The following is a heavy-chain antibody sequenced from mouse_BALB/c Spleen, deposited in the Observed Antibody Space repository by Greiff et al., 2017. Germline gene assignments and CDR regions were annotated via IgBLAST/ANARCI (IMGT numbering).Heavy chain of an antibody. J-gene: IGHJ2*01. CDR1: GFTFSSYA. CDR2: ISSGGST. CDR3: ARGGVTTATEAIDY. D-gene: IGHD1-2*01. V-gene: IGHV5-6-5*01. Sequence: EVQGVESGGGLVKPGGSLKLSCAASGFTFSSYAMSWVRQTPEKRLEWVASISSGGSTYYPDSVKGRFTISRDNARNILYLQMSSLRSEDTAMYYCARGGVTTATEAIDYWGQGTTLTVSS.